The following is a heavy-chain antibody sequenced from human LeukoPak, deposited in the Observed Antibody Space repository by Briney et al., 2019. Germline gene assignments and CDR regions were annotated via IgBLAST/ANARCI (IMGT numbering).Heavy chain of an antibody. CDR2: IYYSGST. CDR1: GGSISSYY. CDR3: ASSSGWEYAFDI. Sequence: SETLSLTCTVSGGSISSYYWSCIRQPPGKGLEWIGYIYYSGSTNYNPSLKSRVTISVDTPKNQFSLKLSSVTAADTAVYYCASSSGWEYAFDIWGQGTMVTVSS. V-gene: IGHV4-59*12. J-gene: IGHJ3*02. D-gene: IGHD6-19*01.